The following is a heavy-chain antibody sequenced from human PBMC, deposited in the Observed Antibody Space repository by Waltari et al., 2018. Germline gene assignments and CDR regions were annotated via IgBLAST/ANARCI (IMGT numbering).Heavy chain of an antibody. Sequence: LSCTASGFTFGDHGMQWVRQAPGKGLEWVAVVSYEGSLKYYADSVRGRFTIARDNFRNTLYLQMNSLRPEDTAVYYCAKEFGGRASRYAAFFDSWGQGTLVTVSS. CDR2: VSYEGSLK. J-gene: IGHJ4*02. D-gene: IGHD1-26*01. CDR3: AKEFGGRASRYAAFFDS. CDR1: GFTFGDHG. V-gene: IGHV3-30*18.